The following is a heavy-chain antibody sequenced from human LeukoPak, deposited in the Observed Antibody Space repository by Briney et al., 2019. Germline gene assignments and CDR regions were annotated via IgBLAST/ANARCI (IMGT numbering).Heavy chain of an antibody. D-gene: IGHD6-13*01. CDR3: AVASYSSSWTTFDY. V-gene: IGHV5-51*01. CDR2: IYPGDSDT. CDR1: GYRFTSYW. Sequence: GESLKISCQGSGYRFTSYWIGWVRQMPGKGLEWMGIIYPGDSDTRYSPSLQGQVTISADKSISTAYLQWSSLKASDTAMYYCAVASYSSSWTTFDYWGQGTLVTVSS. J-gene: IGHJ4*02.